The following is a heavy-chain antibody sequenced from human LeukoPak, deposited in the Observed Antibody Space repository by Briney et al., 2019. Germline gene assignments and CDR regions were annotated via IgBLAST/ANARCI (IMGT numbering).Heavy chain of an antibody. Sequence: GASLRLSCAASGFTFSSYAMHWVRQAPGKGLEWVAAISNDGSNKNYADSVKGRFTISRDNSKNTLYLQMNSLRAEDTAVYYCAREPRAGRRYFDLWGRGTLVTVSS. CDR1: GFTFSSYA. V-gene: IGHV3-30-3*01. CDR2: ISNDGSNK. J-gene: IGHJ2*01. CDR3: AREPRAGRRYFDL.